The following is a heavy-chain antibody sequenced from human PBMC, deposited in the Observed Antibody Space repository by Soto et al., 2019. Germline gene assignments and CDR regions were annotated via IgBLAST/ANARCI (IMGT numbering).Heavy chain of an antibody. D-gene: IGHD6-13*01. CDR1: GDTFTSYY. V-gene: IGHV1-46*01. J-gene: IGHJ4*02. CDR3: ARSVRSIAAAGTDWPTFDY. CDR2: INPSGGST. Sequence: GASVKVSCKACGDTFTSYYMHWVRQAPGQGLEWMGIINPSGGSTSYAQKFQGRVTMTRDTSTSTVYMELSSLRSEDTAVYYCARSVRSIAAAGTDWPTFDYWGQGTLVTVSS.